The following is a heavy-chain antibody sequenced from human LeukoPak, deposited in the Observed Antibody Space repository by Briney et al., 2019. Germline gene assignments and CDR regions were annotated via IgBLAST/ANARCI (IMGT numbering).Heavy chain of an antibody. J-gene: IGHJ4*02. CDR3: AREGQDLFDY. Sequence: GGSLRLSCSASGFTFSSYAMHWVRQAPGKGLEWVSYISSSGNTIFYADSVRGRFTISRDNAKNSLYLQMNSLGAEDTAVYYCAREGQDLFDYWGQGTLVTVSS. CDR2: ISSSGNTI. V-gene: IGHV3-48*03. D-gene: IGHD2-15*01. CDR1: GFTFSSYA.